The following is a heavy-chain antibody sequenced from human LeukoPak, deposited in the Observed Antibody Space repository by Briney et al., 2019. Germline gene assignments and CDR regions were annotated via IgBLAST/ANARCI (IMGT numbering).Heavy chain of an antibody. CDR1: GGTFTSYA. J-gene: IGHJ4*02. CDR3: ARGERWLQGSPLDY. D-gene: IGHD5-24*01. V-gene: IGHV1-69*05. Sequence: GSSVKVSCKASGGTFTSYAISWVRQAPGQGLEWMGRIIPIFGTANYAQKFQGRVTITTDESTSTAYMELSSLRSEDTAVYYCARGERWLQGSPLDYWGQGTLVTVSS. CDR2: IIPIFGTA.